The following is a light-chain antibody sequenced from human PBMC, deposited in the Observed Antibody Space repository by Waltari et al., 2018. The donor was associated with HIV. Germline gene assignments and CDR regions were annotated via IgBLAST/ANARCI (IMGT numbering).Light chain of an antibody. V-gene: IGKV3-15*01. CDR3: QQYNNWLRT. Sequence: EIVMTQSPATLSVSPGERATLSYRASQSVSSNLAWYQQKPGQAPRLLIYGASTRATGIPARCSGSGSGTEFTLTISSLQSEDFAVYYCQQYNNWLRTFGQGTKVEI. CDR1: QSVSSN. CDR2: GAS. J-gene: IGKJ1*01.